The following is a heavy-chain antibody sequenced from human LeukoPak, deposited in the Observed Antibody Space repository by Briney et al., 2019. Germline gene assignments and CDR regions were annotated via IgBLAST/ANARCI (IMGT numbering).Heavy chain of an antibody. CDR3: ARVYDGSGYVHFDFLN. CDR1: GFTFSSYS. CDR2: ISSSSSYI. V-gene: IGHV3-21*04. Sequence: GGSLRLSCAASGFTFSSYSMNWVRQAPGKGREWVSSISSSSSYIYYADSVKGRFTISRDNANNSLYLHMNSLRAEDTAVYYCARVYDGSGYVHFDFLNWGQGTLVTVSS. D-gene: IGHD3-22*01. J-gene: IGHJ4*02.